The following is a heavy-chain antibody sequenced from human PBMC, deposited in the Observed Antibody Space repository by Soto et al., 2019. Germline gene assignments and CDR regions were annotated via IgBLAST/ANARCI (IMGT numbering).Heavy chain of an antibody. D-gene: IGHD1-1*01. CDR2: LNGGNGNT. J-gene: IGHJ6*02. CDR1: GYSCTTYA. CDR3: ARGKGMEENYYYHGMDV. V-gene: IGHV1-3*01. Sequence: QVQVVQSGAAVKKPGASVKISCKASGYSCTTYAMHWVRQSPGQSLEWMAWLNGGNGNTKYSQKFQDIVTITRDTSANIAYMELSSLRSEDSAVYYCARGKGMEENYYYHGMDVWGQGTTVSVSS.